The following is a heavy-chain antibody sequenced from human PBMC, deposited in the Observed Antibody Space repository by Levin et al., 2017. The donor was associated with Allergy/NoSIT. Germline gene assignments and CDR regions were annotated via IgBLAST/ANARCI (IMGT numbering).Heavy chain of an antibody. CDR1: GYSFTSYW. CDR2: IYPGDSDT. D-gene: IGHD6-6*01. J-gene: IGHJ2*01. V-gene: IGHV5-51*01. Sequence: GESLKISCKGSGYSFTSYWIGWVRQMPGKGLEWMGIIYPGDSDTRYSPSFQGQVTISADKSISTAYLQWSSLKASDTAMYYCARLVLHSSSSPWYFDLWGRGTLVTVSS. CDR3: ARLVLHSSSSPWYFDL.